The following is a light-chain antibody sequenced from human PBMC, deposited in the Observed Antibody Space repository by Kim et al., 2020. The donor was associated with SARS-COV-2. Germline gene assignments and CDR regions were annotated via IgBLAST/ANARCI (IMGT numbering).Light chain of an antibody. J-gene: IGKJ1*01. CDR3: QQYNKWPRT. CDR2: GAS. Sequence: EIVMTQSPATLSVSPGERATLSCTASQSVSSNLAWYQQKPGQAPRLLIYGASTRATGIPARFSGSGSGTEFTLTISSLQSEDFAVYYCQQYNKWPRTFGQGTKVDIK. CDR1: QSVSSN. V-gene: IGKV3-15*01.